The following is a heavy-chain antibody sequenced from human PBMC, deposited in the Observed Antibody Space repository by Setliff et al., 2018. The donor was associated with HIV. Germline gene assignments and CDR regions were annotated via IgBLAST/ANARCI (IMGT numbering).Heavy chain of an antibody. V-gene: IGHV1-69*13. CDR2: IIPIFGST. CDR3: AREVAARPYFDF. D-gene: IGHD6-6*01. Sequence: SVKVSCKASGGTFSNYAISWVRQAPGQGLEWMGGIIPIFGSTKYAQKFQGRVTITADESTSTAYMELTSLTSDDTAVYYCAREVAARPYFDFWGQGTLVTVSS. J-gene: IGHJ4*02. CDR1: GGTFSNYA.